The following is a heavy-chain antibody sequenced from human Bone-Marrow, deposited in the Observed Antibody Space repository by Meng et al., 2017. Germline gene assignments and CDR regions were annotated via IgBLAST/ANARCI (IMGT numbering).Heavy chain of an antibody. CDR3: TRSFYYDSTGYTQDFDN. CDR1: EFTFSNYA. D-gene: IGHD3-22*01. CDR2: VSSDGSSK. V-gene: IGHV3-30*01. Sequence: GESLKISCAASEFTFSNYAMHWVRQAPGKGLEWVAVVSSDGSSKDYADSVKGRFTISRDNSQNTLYLEMNSLSVEDTAVYYFTRSFYYDSTGYTQDFDNWGLGTLVTVSS. J-gene: IGHJ4*02.